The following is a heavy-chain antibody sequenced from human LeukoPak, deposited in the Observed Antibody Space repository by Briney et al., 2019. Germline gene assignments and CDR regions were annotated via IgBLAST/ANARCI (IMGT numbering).Heavy chain of an antibody. Sequence: GGSLRLSCAASGFTFSSYSMNWVRQAPGKGLEWVSSISSSSSYIYYADSVKGRFTISRDNSKNTLYLQMGSLRAEDMAVYYCARVMVGARWYFDLWGRGTLVTVSS. D-gene: IGHD2-15*01. CDR3: ARVMVGARWYFDL. V-gene: IGHV3-21*01. CDR2: ISSSSSYI. J-gene: IGHJ2*01. CDR1: GFTFSSYS.